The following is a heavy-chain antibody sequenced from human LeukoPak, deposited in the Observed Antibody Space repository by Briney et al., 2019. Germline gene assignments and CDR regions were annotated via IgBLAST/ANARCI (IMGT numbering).Heavy chain of an antibody. J-gene: IGHJ4*02. CDR3: EKDAYSSGWYSDY. CDR2: ISGSGGST. CDR1: GFTFSSYA. Sequence: PGGSLRLSCAASGFTFSSYAMSWVRQAPGKGLEWVSVISGSGGSTYYADSVKGRFTISRDNSKNTLYLQMNSLRAEDTAVYYCEKDAYSSGWYSDYWGQGTLVTVSS. D-gene: IGHD6-19*01. V-gene: IGHV3-23*01.